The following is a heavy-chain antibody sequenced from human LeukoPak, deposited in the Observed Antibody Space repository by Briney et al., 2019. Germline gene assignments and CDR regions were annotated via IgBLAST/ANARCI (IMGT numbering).Heavy chain of an antibody. CDR3: TTDLGDYYDSDDAFDI. V-gene: IGHV3-15*01. Sequence: PGGSLRLSCAASGFTFSNAWMSWVRQAPGKGLEWVGRIKSKTDGGTTDYAAPVKGRFTISRDDSKNTLYLQMNSLKTEDTAVYYCTTDLGDYYDSDDAFDIWGQGTMVTVSS. D-gene: IGHD3-22*01. J-gene: IGHJ3*02. CDR2: IKSKTDGGTT. CDR1: GFTFSNAW.